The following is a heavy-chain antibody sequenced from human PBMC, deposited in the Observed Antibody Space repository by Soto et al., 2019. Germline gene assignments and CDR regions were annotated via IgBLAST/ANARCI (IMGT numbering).Heavy chain of an antibody. V-gene: IGHV1-18*01. D-gene: IGHD6-6*01. CDR1: GYTFTSYG. J-gene: IGHJ6*02. Sequence: QVQLVQSGAEVKKPGASVKVSCKASGYTFTSYGISWVRQAPGQGLEWMGWISAYNGNTNYAQKLQGRVTMTTDTPTSTAYMELRSLRSDDTAVYYCARRSSSSSSYYYYGMDVWGQGTTVTVS. CDR2: ISAYNGNT. CDR3: ARRSSSSSSYYYYGMDV.